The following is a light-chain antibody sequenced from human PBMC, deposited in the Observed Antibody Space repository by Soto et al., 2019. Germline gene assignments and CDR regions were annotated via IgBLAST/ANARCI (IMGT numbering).Light chain of an antibody. CDR2: KAS. J-gene: IGKJ4*01. Sequence: DIQMTQSPSTLSASVGDRVTITCRASQSISSWLAWYQQKPGKAPKLLISKASSLESGVSSRFSGTGSGTEFTLTISSLQPDDFATYYCQQYNSYALTFGGGTKVEIK. CDR3: QQYNSYALT. CDR1: QSISSW. V-gene: IGKV1-5*03.